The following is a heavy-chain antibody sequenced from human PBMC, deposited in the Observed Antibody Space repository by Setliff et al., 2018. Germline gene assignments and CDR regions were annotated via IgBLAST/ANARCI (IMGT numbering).Heavy chain of an antibody. CDR2: ISGSGGST. CDR3: AKWVVVGVFGDYMDV. Sequence: GGSLRLSCAASGFTFSSYAMSWVRQAPGKGLEWVSAISGSGGSTYYADSVKGRFTISRDNSKNTLYLQMNSLRAEDTAVYYCAKWVVVGVFGDYMDVWGKGTTVTVSS. J-gene: IGHJ6*03. CDR1: GFTFSSYA. V-gene: IGHV3-23*01. D-gene: IGHD1-26*01.